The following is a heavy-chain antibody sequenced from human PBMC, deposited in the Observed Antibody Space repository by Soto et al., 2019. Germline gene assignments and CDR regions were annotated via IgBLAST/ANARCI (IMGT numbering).Heavy chain of an antibody. CDR2: LYWDDDK. J-gene: IGHJ4*01. CDR1: GFSLSTYHMG. D-gene: IGHD4-17*01. CDR3: AHAGDYDLLTFDH. Sequence: QITLKESGPTLVRPAQTLTLTCDFSGFSLSTYHMGVAWIRQPPGKALEWLALLYWDDDKRYSPSLKDRLAISKDTSNNQVVLTITNIDLGDSATYFCAHAGDYDLLTFDHWGPGTLVTVSS. V-gene: IGHV2-5*02.